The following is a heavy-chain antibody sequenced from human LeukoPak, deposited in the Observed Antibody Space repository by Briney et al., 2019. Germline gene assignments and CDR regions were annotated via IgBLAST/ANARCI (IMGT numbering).Heavy chain of an antibody. CDR1: GFTVSSTY. Sequence: GGSLRLSCAASGFTVSSTYMSWVRQTPGKGLEWVSVIYSGGKVYYIDSVKGRFTISRDTSKNTLYLQMNSLRAEGTAVYYCAGGSELVLGNYFDYWGQGTLVTVSS. D-gene: IGHD3-3*02. J-gene: IGHJ4*02. CDR2: IYSGGKV. CDR3: AGGSELVLGNYFDY. V-gene: IGHV3-53*01.